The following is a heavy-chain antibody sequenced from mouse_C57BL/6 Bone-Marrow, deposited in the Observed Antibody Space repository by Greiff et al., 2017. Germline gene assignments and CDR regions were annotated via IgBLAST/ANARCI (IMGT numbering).Heavy chain of an antibody. CDR1: GFTFSDYY. CDR3: ARLYYYGSSGYYYAMDY. D-gene: IGHD1-1*01. CDR2: ISNGGGST. J-gene: IGHJ4*01. V-gene: IGHV5-12*01. Sequence: EVKVVESGGGLVQPGGSLKLSCAASGFTFSDYYMYWVRQTPEKRLEWVAYISNGGGSTYYPDTVKGRFTISRDNAKNTLYLQMSRLKSEDTAMYYCARLYYYGSSGYYYAMDYWGQGTSVTVSS.